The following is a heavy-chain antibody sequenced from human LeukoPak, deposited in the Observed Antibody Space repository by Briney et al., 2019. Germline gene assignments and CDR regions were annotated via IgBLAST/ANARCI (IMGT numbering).Heavy chain of an antibody. Sequence: SETLSLTCSVSGGSVSSYYWSWIRQPPGKGLEWIGYMYNSGSSNYNPSLKSRVTISVDTSKNQFYLKLSSVTAADTAVYYCARVDEGLATIPGCGAFDIWGQGTMVTVSS. V-gene: IGHV4-59*02. CDR2: MYNSGSS. J-gene: IGHJ3*02. D-gene: IGHD5-24*01. CDR1: GGSVSSYY. CDR3: ARVDEGLATIPGCGAFDI.